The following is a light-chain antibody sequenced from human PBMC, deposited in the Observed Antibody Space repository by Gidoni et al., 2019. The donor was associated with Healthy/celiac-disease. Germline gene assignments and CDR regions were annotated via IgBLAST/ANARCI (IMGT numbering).Light chain of an antibody. CDR3: QQYGSSPGYT. J-gene: IGKJ2*01. V-gene: IGKV3-20*01. CDR2: GAS. Sequence: EIVLPQSPGTLSLSPGERATLSCSASQSVSSSYLAWYQQKPGQAPRLLIYGASSRATGSPDRFSGSGSGTDFTLTISRLEPEDFAVYYCQQYGSSPGYTFGQGTKLEIK. CDR1: QSVSSSY.